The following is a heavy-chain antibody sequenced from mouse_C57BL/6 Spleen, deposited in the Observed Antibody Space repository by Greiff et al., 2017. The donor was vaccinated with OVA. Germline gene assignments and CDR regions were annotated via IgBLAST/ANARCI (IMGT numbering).Heavy chain of an antibody. Sequence: DVQLVESGGGLVKPGGSLKLSCAASGFTFSSYAMSWVRQTPEKRQEWVATISDGGSYTYYPDNVKGRFTISRDNAKNNLYLQMSHLKSEDTAMYYCARDRQGGYYDFAYWGQGTLVTVSA. J-gene: IGHJ3*01. D-gene: IGHD2-3*01. CDR2: ISDGGSYT. CDR3: ARDRQGGYYDFAY. CDR1: GFTFSSYA. V-gene: IGHV5-4*01.